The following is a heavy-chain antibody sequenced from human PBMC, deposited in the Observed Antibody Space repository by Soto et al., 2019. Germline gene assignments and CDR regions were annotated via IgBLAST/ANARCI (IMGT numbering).Heavy chain of an antibody. CDR1: GGTFSSSS. Sequence: QVQLVQSGAEVKKPGSSVKVSCKASGGTFSSSSINWVRQAPGQGLEWMVEIIPIFGTANYAQKFQGRVTITADESTSTAYMELSSLRSEDTAVYYCARDGGRHSGGIDYWGQGTLVTVSS. CDR3: ARDGGRHSGGIDY. D-gene: IGHD1-26*01. V-gene: IGHV1-69*01. J-gene: IGHJ4*02. CDR2: IIPIFGTA.